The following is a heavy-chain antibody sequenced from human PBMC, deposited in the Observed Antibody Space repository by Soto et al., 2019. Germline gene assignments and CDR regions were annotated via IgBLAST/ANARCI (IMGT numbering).Heavy chain of an antibody. CDR2: IYYSGDT. CDR3: ARVDSASWLDY. D-gene: IGHD2-2*01. J-gene: IGHJ4*02. CDR1: GGSVSNGAHY. Sequence: QVQLQESGPGLVKPSQTLSLTCSVSGGSVSNGAHYWSWIRQRPGKGLEWIGYIYYSGDTKYNPSLKRRLTISVDTSKDQFSLKLTSVTAADAAVYYCARVDSASWLDYWGQGTLVTVSS. V-gene: IGHV4-31*03.